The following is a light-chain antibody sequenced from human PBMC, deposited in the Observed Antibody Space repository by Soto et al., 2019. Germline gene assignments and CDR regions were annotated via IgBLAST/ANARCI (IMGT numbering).Light chain of an antibody. V-gene: IGKV3-15*01. CDR1: QRISSN. CDR3: QQYNNWPLT. Sequence: EIVVMPAPATLSWSPGEKTTPSCRASQRISSNLAWYQQKPGQAPRLLIYGASTRATGIPARFSGSASGTEFTLTISSLQSEDFAIYYCQQYNNWPLTFGGGTKVDNK. J-gene: IGKJ4*01. CDR2: GAS.